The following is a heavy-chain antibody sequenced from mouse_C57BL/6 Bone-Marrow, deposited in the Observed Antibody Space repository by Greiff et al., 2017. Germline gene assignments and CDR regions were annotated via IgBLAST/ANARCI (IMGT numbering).Heavy chain of an antibody. CDR1: GFNIKNTY. V-gene: IGHV14-3*01. CDR3: ASDGDYGLGYFDV. J-gene: IGHJ1*03. Sequence: VQLQQSVAELVRPGASVKLSCTASGFNIKNTYMHWVKQRPEQGLEWIGRIDPANGNTKYAAKFQGKATITADTSSNTAYLQLSSLTSEVTAIYYGASDGDYGLGYFDVWGTGTTVTVSS. CDR2: IDPANGNT. D-gene: IGHD2-13*01.